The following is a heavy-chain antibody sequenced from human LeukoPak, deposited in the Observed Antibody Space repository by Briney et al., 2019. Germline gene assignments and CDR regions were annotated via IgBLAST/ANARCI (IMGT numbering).Heavy chain of an antibody. Sequence: GGSLRLSCAASGFTFSSYSMNWVRQAPGKGLEWVSYISSSSSTIYYADSVKGRFTISRDNAKNSLYLQMNSLRAEDTAVYYCARGVGGYYDSSGYLYYFDYWGQGTLVTVSS. D-gene: IGHD3-22*01. CDR1: GFTFSSYS. V-gene: IGHV3-48*04. CDR3: ARGVGGYYDSSGYLYYFDY. J-gene: IGHJ4*02. CDR2: ISSSSSTI.